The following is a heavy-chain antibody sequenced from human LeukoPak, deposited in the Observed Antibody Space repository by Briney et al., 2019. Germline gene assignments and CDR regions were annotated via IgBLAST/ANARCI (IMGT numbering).Heavy chain of an antibody. Sequence: PGGSLRLSCAASGFTFSSYWMTWVRQAPGKGLEWVANIKQDGGAKYYVGSVKGRFTISRDNGKNSLYLQMNSLRAEDTAVYYCARDKDTPSRDYYYGMDVWGQGTTVTVSS. CDR3: ARDKDTPSRDYYYGMDV. J-gene: IGHJ6*02. CDR1: GFTFSSYW. CDR2: IKQDGGAK. V-gene: IGHV3-7*05.